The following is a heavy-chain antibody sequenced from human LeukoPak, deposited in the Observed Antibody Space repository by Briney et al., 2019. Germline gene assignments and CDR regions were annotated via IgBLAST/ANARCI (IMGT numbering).Heavy chain of an antibody. V-gene: IGHV4-34*01. J-gene: IGHJ4*02. CDR2: INHSGSI. D-gene: IGHD2-15*01. CDR3: ATPGDCSGGSCYSFDY. Sequence: SETLSLTCAVYGGSFSGYYWSWIRQPPGKGLEWIGEINHSGSINYNPSLKSRVTISVDTSKNQFSLKLSSVTAADTAVYYCATPGDCSGGSCYSFDYWGQGTLVTVSS. CDR1: GGSFSGYY.